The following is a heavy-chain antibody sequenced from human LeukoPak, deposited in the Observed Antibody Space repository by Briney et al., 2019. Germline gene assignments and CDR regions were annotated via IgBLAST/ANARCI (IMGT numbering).Heavy chain of an antibody. CDR2: INHSGST. D-gene: IGHD3-3*01. CDR3: ARGRITIS. J-gene: IGHJ5*02. CDR1: GGSFSGYY. V-gene: IGHV4-34*01. Sequence: SETLSLTCAVFGGSFSGYYWSWIRQPPGKGLEWIGEINHSGSTNYNPSLKSRVTISVDTSKNQLSLKPSSVTAADTSVYYCARGRITISWGQGTLVTVSS.